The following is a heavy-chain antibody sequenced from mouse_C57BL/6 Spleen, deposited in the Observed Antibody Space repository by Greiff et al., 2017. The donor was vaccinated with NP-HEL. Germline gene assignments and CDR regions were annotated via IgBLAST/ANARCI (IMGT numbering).Heavy chain of an antibody. J-gene: IGHJ3*01. D-gene: IGHD2-3*01. CDR3: AWGDGYYVFAY. Sequence: VQLQQPGAELVRPGSSVKLSCKASGYTFTSYWMHWVKQRPIQGLEWIGNIDPSDSETHYNQKFKDKATLTVDKSSSTAYMQLSSLTSEDSAVYCCAWGDGYYVFAYWGQGTLVTVSA. CDR2: IDPSDSET. CDR1: GYTFTSYW. V-gene: IGHV1-52*01.